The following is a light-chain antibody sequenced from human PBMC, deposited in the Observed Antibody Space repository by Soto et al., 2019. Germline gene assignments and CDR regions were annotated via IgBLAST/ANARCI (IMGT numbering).Light chain of an antibody. CDR1: QNVRSN. Sequence: EIVMTQSPAALSVSPGERATLSCRASQNVRSNLAWYQQKPGQAPRLLIYGASTRATGIPARFSGGGSGTDFTLTISSLQSEDFAVYYCQQYHNWPPLFTFGPGTKVEIK. CDR3: QQYHNWPPLFT. CDR2: GAS. J-gene: IGKJ3*01. V-gene: IGKV3-15*01.